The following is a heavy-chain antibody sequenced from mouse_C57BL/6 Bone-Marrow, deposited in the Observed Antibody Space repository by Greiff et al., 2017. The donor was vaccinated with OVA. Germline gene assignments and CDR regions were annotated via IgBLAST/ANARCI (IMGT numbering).Heavy chain of an antibody. CDR3: ARDRLRRDPFYWAIDV. D-gene: IGHD2-2*01. J-gene: IGHJ1*03. CDR1: GYSITSGYY. Sequence: DVQLQESGPGLVKPSQSLSLTCSVTGYSITSGYYWNWIRKFPGNKLEWMGYISYDGSTNYNQYLKNRISITRDTSKNQFFLKLNSVTTEDTATYYDARDRLRRDPFYWAIDVWGTGTTVTVSS. CDR2: ISYDGST. V-gene: IGHV3-6*01.